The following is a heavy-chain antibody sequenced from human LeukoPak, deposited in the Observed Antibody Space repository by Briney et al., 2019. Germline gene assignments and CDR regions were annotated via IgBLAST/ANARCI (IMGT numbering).Heavy chain of an antibody. Sequence: ASVKVSCKASGGTFTSYYMHWVRQAPGQGLEWMGIINPSGGSTSYAQKFQGRVTMTRDTSTSTVYMELSSLRSEDTAVYYCARVGGGTTFDYWGQGTLVTVSS. CDR2: INPSGGST. J-gene: IGHJ4*02. CDR3: ARVGGGTTFDY. V-gene: IGHV1-46*01. D-gene: IGHD1/OR15-1a*01. CDR1: GGTFTSYY.